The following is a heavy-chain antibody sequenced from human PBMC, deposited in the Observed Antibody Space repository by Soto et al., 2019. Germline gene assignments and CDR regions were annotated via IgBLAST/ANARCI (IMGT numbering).Heavy chain of an antibody. V-gene: IGHV4-4*07. CDR3: ARDRGEYTSSWFWYFSH. Sequence: PSETLSLTCSVSAASISSFNWNWVRQPAGNGPEWVGRLNIAGTVNYNPSLKSRITMSMNTSKNQISLHLRSVTAADTAIYYCARDRGEYTSSWFWYFSHWGHGTLVTVSS. CDR1: AASISSFN. CDR2: LNIAGTV. J-gene: IGHJ2*01. D-gene: IGHD6-13*01.